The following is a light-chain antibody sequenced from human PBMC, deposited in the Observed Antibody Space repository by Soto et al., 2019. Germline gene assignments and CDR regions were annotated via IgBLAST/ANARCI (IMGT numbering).Light chain of an antibody. Sequence: QLVLSQPPSVSGAPGQRITISCTGSSSNIGANYDVHWYRQVPGTAPKLLMSGDNNRPSGVADRFSGSKSGTSASLSITRLQAEEQADYYCQSYDSSLNRVFGTGTKVTVL. CDR3: QSYDSSLNRV. J-gene: IGLJ1*01. CDR1: SSNIGANYD. CDR2: GDN. V-gene: IGLV1-40*01.